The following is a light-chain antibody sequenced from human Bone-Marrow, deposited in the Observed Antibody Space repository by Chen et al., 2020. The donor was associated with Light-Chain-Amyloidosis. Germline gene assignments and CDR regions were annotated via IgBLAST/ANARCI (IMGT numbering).Light chain of an antibody. Sequence: QSALPQPASVTGSPGQSITISCTGTSSDVGGYDIVSWYRQHPGKAPKLLMFEVTKRPSGVSNRVAGSKSGNTASLTRSGLRTEDAADYDCCADRGGSGPYVYGPGNKVTGL. CDR3: CADRGGSGPYV. CDR1: SSDVGGYDI. V-gene: IGLV2-23*02. CDR2: EVT. J-gene: IGLJ1*01.